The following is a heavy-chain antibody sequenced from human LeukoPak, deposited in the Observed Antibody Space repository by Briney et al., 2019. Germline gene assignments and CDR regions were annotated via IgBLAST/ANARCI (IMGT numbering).Heavy chain of an antibody. V-gene: IGHV4-34*01. CDR2: INHSGST. CDR3: ARGSPIVVVPAAPRRVNNWFDP. CDR1: GGSFSGYY. J-gene: IGHJ5*02. D-gene: IGHD2-2*01. Sequence: SETLSLTCAVYGGSFSGYYWSWIRQPPGKGLEWIGEINHSGSTNYNPSLKSRVTISVDTSKNQFSLKLSSVTAADTAVYYCARGSPIVVVPAAPRRVNNWFDPWGQGTLVTVPS.